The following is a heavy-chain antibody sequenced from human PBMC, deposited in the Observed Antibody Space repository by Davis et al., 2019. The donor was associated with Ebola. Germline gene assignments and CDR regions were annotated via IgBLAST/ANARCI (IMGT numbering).Heavy chain of an antibody. CDR2: INPNTVGT. Sequence: SVTVSCKASRYTFGDYYMHWARPAPGQGLEWMGRINPNTVGTNYAQKFQGRVTMTRDTSISTAYMELSRLTSDDTAVYYCANSITVAAQANFDYWGQGIVVTVSS. D-gene: IGHD3-10*01. CDR3: ANSITVAAQANFDY. J-gene: IGHJ4*02. CDR1: RYTFGDYY. V-gene: IGHV1-2*06.